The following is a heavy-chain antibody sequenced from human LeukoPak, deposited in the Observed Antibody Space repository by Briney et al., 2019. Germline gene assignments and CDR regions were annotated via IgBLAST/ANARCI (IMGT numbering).Heavy chain of an antibody. CDR2: ITPTSTSI. CDR3: ARGRYSGTTYYFDY. D-gene: IGHD5-12*01. J-gene: IGHJ4*02. CDR1: GIAFRSFT. Sequence: GGSLRLSCAASGIAFRSFTMNWVRQAPGKGLEWVSSITPTSTSIFYADSVKGRFTISRDNAKNPLYLQMNSLRAEDTAMYYCARGRYSGTTYYFDYWGQGTLVTVSS. V-gene: IGHV3-21*04.